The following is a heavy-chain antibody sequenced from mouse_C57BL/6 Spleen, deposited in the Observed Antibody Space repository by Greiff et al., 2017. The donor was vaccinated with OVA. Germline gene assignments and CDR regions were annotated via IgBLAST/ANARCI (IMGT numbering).Heavy chain of an antibody. J-gene: IGHJ2*01. CDR1: GYAFSSYW. V-gene: IGHV1-80*01. CDR3: ARGTTVVADY. D-gene: IGHD1-1*01. CDR2: IYPGDGDT. Sequence: LEESGAELVKPGASVKISCKASGYAFSSYWMNWVKQRPGKGLEWIGQIYPGDGDTNYNGKFKGKATLTADKSSSTAYMQLSSLTSEDSAVYFCARGTTVVADYWGQGTTLTVSS.